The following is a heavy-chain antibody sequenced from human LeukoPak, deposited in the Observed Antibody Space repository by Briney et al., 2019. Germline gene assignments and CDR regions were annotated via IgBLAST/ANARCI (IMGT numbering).Heavy chain of an antibody. Sequence: GASVKVSCKASGYTFTSYGISWVRQAPGQGLEWMGWISAYNGNTNYAQKFQGRVTMTRNTSISTAYMELSSLRSEDTAVYYCARPYSSGWYSYYYGMDVWGQGTTVTVSS. D-gene: IGHD6-19*01. CDR1: GYTFTSYG. V-gene: IGHV1-18*01. CDR2: ISAYNGNT. J-gene: IGHJ6*02. CDR3: ARPYSSGWYSYYYGMDV.